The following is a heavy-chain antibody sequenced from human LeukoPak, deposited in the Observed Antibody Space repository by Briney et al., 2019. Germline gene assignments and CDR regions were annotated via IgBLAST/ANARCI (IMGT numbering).Heavy chain of an antibody. V-gene: IGHV1-18*01. CDR2: ISAYNGNT. D-gene: IGHD5-18*01. Sequence: ASVKVSCKASGYTFTSYGISWVRQAPGQGLEWMGWISAYNGNTNYAQKLQGRVTMTTDTSTSTAYMELSSLRSEDTAVYYCARARGYSWFKGNYYYYYYMDVWGKGTTVTVSS. J-gene: IGHJ6*03. CDR1: GYTFTSYG. CDR3: ARARGYSWFKGNYYYYYYMDV.